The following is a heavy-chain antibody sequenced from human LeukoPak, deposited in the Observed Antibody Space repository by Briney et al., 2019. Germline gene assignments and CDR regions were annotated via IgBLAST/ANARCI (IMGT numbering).Heavy chain of an antibody. D-gene: IGHD6-13*01. V-gene: IGHV4-38-2*02. CDR3: ARRQQLGGFDY. Sequence: SETLSLTCTVSGYSISSGYYWGWIRPPPGKGLEWIGPIYHSASTYYNPYLKSRVTISVDTSKNHFSLKLSSVTAADTAVYYCARRQQLGGFDYWGQGTLVTVSS. CDR2: IYHSAST. CDR1: GYSISSGYY. J-gene: IGHJ4*02.